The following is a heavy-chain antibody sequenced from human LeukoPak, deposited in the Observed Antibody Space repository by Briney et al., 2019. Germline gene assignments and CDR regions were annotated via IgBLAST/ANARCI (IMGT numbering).Heavy chain of an antibody. D-gene: IGHD3-10*01. CDR2: ISGSGDNT. CDR3: AKDLHGAFDY. CDR1: GFTFSSHG. Sequence: PGGSLRLSCAASGFTFSSHGMSWVRQAPGKGLEWVSTISGSGDNTYYADSVKGRFTISRDNSKNTLYLHMHSLRADDTALYYCAKDLHGAFDYWGQGILVTVSS. J-gene: IGHJ4*02. V-gene: IGHV3-23*01.